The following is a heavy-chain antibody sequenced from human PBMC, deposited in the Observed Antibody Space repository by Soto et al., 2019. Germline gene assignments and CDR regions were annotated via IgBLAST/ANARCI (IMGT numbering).Heavy chain of an antibody. CDR3: ARDSITMIVVVMDY. Sequence: ASVKVSCESSGYTFTSYGISWVRQAPGQGLEWMGWISAYNGNTNYAQKLQGRVTMTTDTSTSTAYMELRSLRSDDTAVYYCARDSITMIVVVMDYWGQGTLVTVSS. J-gene: IGHJ4*02. D-gene: IGHD3-22*01. CDR1: GYTFTSYG. V-gene: IGHV1-18*01. CDR2: ISAYNGNT.